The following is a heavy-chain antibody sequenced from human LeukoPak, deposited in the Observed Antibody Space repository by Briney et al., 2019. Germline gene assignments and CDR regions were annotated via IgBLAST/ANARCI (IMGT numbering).Heavy chain of an antibody. V-gene: IGHV3-30*03. Sequence: PGGSLRLSCAASGFTFSSYGMHWVRQAPGKGLEWVAVISYDGSNKYYADSVKGRFTISRDNSKNTLYLQMNSLRAEDTAVYYCARSRPYSYGIDYWGQGALVTVSS. CDR3: ARSRPYSYGIDY. J-gene: IGHJ4*02. D-gene: IGHD5-18*01. CDR2: ISYDGSNK. CDR1: GFTFSSYG.